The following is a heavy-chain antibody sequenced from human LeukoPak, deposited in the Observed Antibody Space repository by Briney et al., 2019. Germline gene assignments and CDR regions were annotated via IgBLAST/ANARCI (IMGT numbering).Heavy chain of an antibody. V-gene: IGHV4-39*07. Sequence: SETLSLTCSVSGVSLSSSSYYWAWIRQPPGKGLEWIANVYFSGSSYYSRSPKSRVTISIDTSKDQFSLTLNSVTAADTAVYYCARLVPPGSFDYWGQGTLVTVSS. CDR1: GVSLSSSSYY. D-gene: IGHD6-6*01. CDR3: ARLVPPGSFDY. J-gene: IGHJ4*02. CDR2: VYFSGSS.